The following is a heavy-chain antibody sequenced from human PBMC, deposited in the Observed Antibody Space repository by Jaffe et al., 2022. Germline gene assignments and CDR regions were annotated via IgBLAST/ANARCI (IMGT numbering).Heavy chain of an antibody. D-gene: IGHD2-15*01. CDR3: AKDLGSSADY. CDR2: IRYDGSKK. V-gene: IGHV3-30*02. J-gene: IGHJ4*02. CDR1: GFTFNNYG. Sequence: QVQLVESGGGVVQPGGSLRLSCAASGFTFNNYGMHWVRQAPGKGLEWVALIRYDGSKKYYADSVNGRFTISRDNSKNTLYLQMSSLRVEDTAIYYCAKDLGSSADYWGQGTLVTVSS.